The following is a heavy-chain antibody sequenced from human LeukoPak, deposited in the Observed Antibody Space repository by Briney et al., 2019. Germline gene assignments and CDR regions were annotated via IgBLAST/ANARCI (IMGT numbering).Heavy chain of an antibody. J-gene: IGHJ2*01. V-gene: IGHV4-4*07. CDR3: ARDPTGWVFYL. Sequence: SETLSLTCTLSGVSISSHYWRWIRQPAGKGLEWIGRIYTSGNTNYNPSLKSRVTISLDTSKNQLSLRLTSVTAADTALYYCARDPTGWVFYLWGRGTLVTVSS. CDR2: IYTSGNT. CDR1: GVSISSHY. D-gene: IGHD3-16*01.